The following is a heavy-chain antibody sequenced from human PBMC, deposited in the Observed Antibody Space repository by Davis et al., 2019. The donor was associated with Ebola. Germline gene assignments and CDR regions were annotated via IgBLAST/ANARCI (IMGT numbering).Heavy chain of an antibody. CDR2: INPKTGAT. CDR1: GYTFTAFF. Sequence: AASVKVSCKASGYTFTAFFIHWVRQSPGQGLEWMGRINPKTGATKYLQKFQGRVTMTGDSSIDTAYMELGSLRSDDTAVYYCARIGAGYQEGVVDYWGQGTLVTVSS. J-gene: IGHJ4*02. V-gene: IGHV1-2*06. CDR3: ARIGAGYQEGVVDY. D-gene: IGHD3-9*01.